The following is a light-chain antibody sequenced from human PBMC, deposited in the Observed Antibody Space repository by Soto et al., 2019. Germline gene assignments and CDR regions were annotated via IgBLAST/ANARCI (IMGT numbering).Light chain of an antibody. CDR2: QGG. Sequence: QSVLTQPASVSGSPGQSITLSCTGTSSDVGSYNLVSWYQQHPGKVPKLIIYQGGQRPSGVSSRFSGSKSGNTASLTISGLQAEDEAEYFCSSYAGSSTLFVFGTGTKVTVL. V-gene: IGLV2-23*01. CDR3: SSYAGSSTLFV. J-gene: IGLJ1*01. CDR1: SSDVGSYNL.